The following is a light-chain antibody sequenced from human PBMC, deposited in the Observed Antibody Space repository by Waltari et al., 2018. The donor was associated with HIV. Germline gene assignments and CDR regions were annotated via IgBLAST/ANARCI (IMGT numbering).Light chain of an antibody. J-gene: IGKJ2*01. V-gene: IGKV4-1*01. Sequence: DIVMTQSPDPLAVSLGERATINCKSSQSVLYSSNNKNYLAWYQQKPGQPPKLLIFWASTRESGVPDRFSGSGSGTDFTLTISSLQAEDVAVYYCQQYYGSPYTFGQGTKLE. CDR3: QQYYGSPYT. CDR2: WAS. CDR1: QSVLYSSNNKNY.